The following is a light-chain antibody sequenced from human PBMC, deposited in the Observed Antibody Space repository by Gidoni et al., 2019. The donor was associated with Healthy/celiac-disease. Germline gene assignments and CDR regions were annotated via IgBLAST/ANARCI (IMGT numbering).Light chain of an antibody. Sequence: EIVLTQSPATLSLSPGERATLACRASQSVSSYLAWYQQKPGQAPRLLIYDASNRATGIPARFSGSGSGTDFTLTISSLEPEGFAVYYCQQRSGFGQGTKVEIK. CDR1: QSVSSY. V-gene: IGKV3-11*01. CDR2: DAS. J-gene: IGKJ1*01. CDR3: QQRSG.